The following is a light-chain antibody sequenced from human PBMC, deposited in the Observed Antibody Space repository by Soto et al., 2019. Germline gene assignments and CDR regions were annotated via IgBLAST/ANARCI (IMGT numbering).Light chain of an antibody. V-gene: IGKV3-20*01. CDR1: QSVSSSY. CDR2: GAT. J-gene: IGKJ1*01. Sequence: EMVLTQAPGTLSLSPGERATLSCRASQSVSSSYLACYQQKPRQAPRLLIYGATSRATGIQDRLSGRGSGTDLTRTISRLEPEGFAEYYCQQYGSSPVAFGQGTKVDI. CDR3: QQYGSSPVA.